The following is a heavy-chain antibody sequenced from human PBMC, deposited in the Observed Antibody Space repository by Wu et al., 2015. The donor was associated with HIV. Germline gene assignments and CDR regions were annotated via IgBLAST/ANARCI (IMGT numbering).Heavy chain of an antibody. Sequence: QVQLVQSGAEVKKPGSSVKVSCKASGGTFSSYAISWVRQAPGQGLEWMGRIIPIFGTANYAQKFQGRVTITADESTTTAYMELSSLRSEDTAVYYCASGYCSSTSCYRYNYYYYYMDVVGTKGPRSPSP. V-gene: IGHV1-69*13. D-gene: IGHD2-2*02. CDR2: IIPIFGTA. J-gene: IGHJ6*03. CDR1: GGTFSSYA. CDR3: ASGYCSSTSCYRYNYYYYYMDV.